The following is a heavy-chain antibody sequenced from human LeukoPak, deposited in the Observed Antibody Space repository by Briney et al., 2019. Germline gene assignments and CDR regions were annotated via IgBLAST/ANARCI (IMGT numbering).Heavy chain of an antibody. CDR3: ARGSGSSSWYYLDY. D-gene: IGHD6-13*01. CDR1: GYTFTDYY. V-gene: IGHV1-2*02. J-gene: IGHJ4*02. Sequence: ASVKVSCKASGYTFTDYYLHWVRQAPGQGLEWMGWINPNTGVSNYAQKFQGRVSMTRDTSITTAYVELSRLRSDDSAVYYCARGSGSSSWYYLDYWGQGALVTVSS. CDR2: INPNTGVS.